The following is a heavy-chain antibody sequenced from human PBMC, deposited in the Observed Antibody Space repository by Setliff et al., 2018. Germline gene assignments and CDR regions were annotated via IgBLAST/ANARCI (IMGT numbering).Heavy chain of an antibody. CDR3: ARGGTFRYFDY. CDR2: IFYSDTA. D-gene: IGHD5-12*01. CDR1: GDSISSRRSY. Sequence: SETLSLTCTVSGDSISSRRSYWGWFRQPAGKGLEWIGQIFYSDTAKYNPSLESRAAISVDSSKNQFSLKLSSVTAADTAVYYCARGGTFRYFDYWGQGTPVTVSS. V-gene: IGHV4-61*09. J-gene: IGHJ4*02.